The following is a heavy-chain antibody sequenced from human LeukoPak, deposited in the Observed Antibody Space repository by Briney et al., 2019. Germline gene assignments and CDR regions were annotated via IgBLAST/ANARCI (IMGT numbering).Heavy chain of an antibody. CDR3: AINGGGDSGYGNFDY. CDR2: IKQDGSER. Sequence: GGSLRLSCAASGFTFSSYWMSWVRQAPGKGLEWVANIKQDGSERYYVDSVTGRLTISRDNAKDSLYLQMNSLRAEDTAFYYCAINGGGDSGYGNFDYWGQGTLVTVSS. V-gene: IGHV3-7*03. CDR1: GFTFSSYW. D-gene: IGHD5-12*01. J-gene: IGHJ4*02.